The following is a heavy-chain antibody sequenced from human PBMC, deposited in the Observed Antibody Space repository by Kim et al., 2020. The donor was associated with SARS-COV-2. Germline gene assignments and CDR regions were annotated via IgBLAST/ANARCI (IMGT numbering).Heavy chain of an antibody. D-gene: IGHD3-9*01. Sequence: GGSLRLSCAASGFTFSSYAMSWVRQAPGKGLEWVSAISGSGGSTYYADSVKGRFTISRDNSKNTLYLQMNSLRAEDTAVYYCAKGDHYVILTGYYRGYYYDGMDVWGQGTTVTVSS. CDR3: AKGDHYVILTGYYRGYYYDGMDV. CDR2: ISGSGGST. V-gene: IGHV3-23*01. J-gene: IGHJ6*02. CDR1: GFTFSSYA.